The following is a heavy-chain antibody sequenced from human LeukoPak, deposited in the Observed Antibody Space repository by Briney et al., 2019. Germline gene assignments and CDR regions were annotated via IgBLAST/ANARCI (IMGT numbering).Heavy chain of an antibody. J-gene: IGHJ1*01. CDR1: GGSISSGGYS. CDR3: ARDYGGEYFQH. Sequence: SQTLSLTCTVSGGSISSGGYSWSWLRQPPGKGLEWIGYIYHSGSTYYNPSLKSRVTISVDGSKNQFSLKLSSVTAADTAVYYCARDYGGEYFQHWGQGTLVTVSS. CDR2: IYHSGST. D-gene: IGHD4-23*01. V-gene: IGHV4-30-2*01.